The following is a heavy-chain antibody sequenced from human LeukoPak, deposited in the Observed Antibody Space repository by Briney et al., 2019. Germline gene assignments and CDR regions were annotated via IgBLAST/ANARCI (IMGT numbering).Heavy chain of an antibody. CDR1: GFTFSSYA. CDR3: ARVPDDYGSGSWIYYYYYYYMDV. V-gene: IGHV3-23*01. Sequence: PGGSLRLSCAASGFTFSSYAMSWVRQAPGKGLEWVSAISGSGGSTYYADSVKGRFTISRDNSKNTLYLQMNSLRAEDTAVYYCARVPDDYGSGSWIYYYYYYYMDVWGKGTTVTISS. J-gene: IGHJ6*03. D-gene: IGHD3-10*01. CDR2: ISGSGGST.